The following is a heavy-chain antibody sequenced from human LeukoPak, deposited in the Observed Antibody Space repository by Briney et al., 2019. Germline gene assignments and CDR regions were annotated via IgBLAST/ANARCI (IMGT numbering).Heavy chain of an antibody. Sequence: PGGSLRLSCAASGFTFSSYAMNWVRQAPGEGLEWAPGISGSGGYTYYADSVKGRFTISRDNSKNTLYLQMNRLRDEDTAVYYCASGVVDNDAFDIWGQGTMVTVSS. CDR3: ASGVVDNDAFDI. CDR1: GFTFSSYA. J-gene: IGHJ3*02. CDR2: ISGSGGYT. V-gene: IGHV3-23*01. D-gene: IGHD5-12*01.